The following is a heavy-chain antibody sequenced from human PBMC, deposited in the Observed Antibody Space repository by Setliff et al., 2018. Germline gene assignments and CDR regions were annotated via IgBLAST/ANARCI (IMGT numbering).Heavy chain of an antibody. CDR1: GYTFTNYD. CDR2: INPNSGNT. J-gene: IGHJ4*02. CDR3: ARGPRHNFWSGYYLVAVNY. Sequence: ASVKVSCKASGYTFTNYDIKWVRQATGQGLEWMGWINPNSGNTGYAQNFQGRVTRTRNTSISTAYMELSSLRFEDTAVYYCARGPRHNFWSGYYLVAVNYWGQGTLVTVSS. D-gene: IGHD3-3*01. V-gene: IGHV1-8*02.